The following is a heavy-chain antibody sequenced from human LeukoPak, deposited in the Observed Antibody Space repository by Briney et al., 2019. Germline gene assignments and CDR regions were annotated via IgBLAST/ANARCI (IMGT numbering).Heavy chain of an antibody. V-gene: IGHV3-7*01. J-gene: IGHJ5*02. CDR3: ASYHFVATFDP. CDR2: IKPDGTEK. Sequence: GGSLRLSCAASGFTFSSYEMNWVRQAPGKGLEWVANIKPDGTEKNYVDSVKGRFTISRDNAKNSLHLQMNSLGAEDTAVYYCASYHFVATFDPWGQGTLVTVSS. D-gene: IGHD3-3*01. CDR1: GFTFSSYE.